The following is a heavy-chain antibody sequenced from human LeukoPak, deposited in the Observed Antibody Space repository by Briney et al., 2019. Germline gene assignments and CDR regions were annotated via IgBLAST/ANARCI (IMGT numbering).Heavy chain of an antibody. D-gene: IGHD2/OR15-2a*01. Sequence: SETLSLTCTVSGGSISSSSYYWGWIRQPPGKGLEWIGSIYYSGSTYYNPSLKSRVTISVDTSKNQFSLKLSSVTAADTAVYYCARHTPGLSSYYYYGMDVWGQGTTVTVSS. CDR2: IYYSGST. V-gene: IGHV4-39*01. CDR1: GGSISSSSYY. CDR3: ARHTPGLSSYYYYGMDV. J-gene: IGHJ6*02.